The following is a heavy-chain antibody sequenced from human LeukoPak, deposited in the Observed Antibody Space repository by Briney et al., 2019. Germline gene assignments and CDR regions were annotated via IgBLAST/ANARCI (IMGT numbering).Heavy chain of an antibody. D-gene: IGHD2-2*01. Sequence: SETLSLTCTVSGGSISSSSYYWGWIRQPPGKGLEWIGSIYYSGSTYYNPSLKSRVTISVDTSKNQFSLKLSSVTAADTAVYYCARVSRYCSSTSCYAYFDYWGQGTLVTVSS. V-gene: IGHV4-39*07. J-gene: IGHJ4*02. CDR2: IYYSGST. CDR1: GGSISSSSYY. CDR3: ARVSRYCSSTSCYAYFDY.